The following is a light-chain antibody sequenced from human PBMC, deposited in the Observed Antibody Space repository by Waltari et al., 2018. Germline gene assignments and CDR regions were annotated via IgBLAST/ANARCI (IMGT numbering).Light chain of an antibody. J-gene: IGKJ1*01. V-gene: IGKV1-12*01. Sequence: DIQMTQSPSSVSASVGDRVTITCRASQDISNWLAWYQQKPGKAPKLLIFPASRLQSGVPSRFSGSGSGSDFSLTISSLQPEDFAVYYCQQYNNWPPETFGQGTKVEI. CDR3: QQYNNWPPET. CDR1: QDISNW. CDR2: PAS.